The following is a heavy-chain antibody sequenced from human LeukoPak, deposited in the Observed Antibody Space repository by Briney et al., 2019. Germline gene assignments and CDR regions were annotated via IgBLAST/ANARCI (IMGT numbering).Heavy chain of an antibody. CDR3: ARGRFHLDSSVYSSFYH. V-gene: IGHV3-21*01. J-gene: IGHJ4*01. CDR1: EFTFSSYN. D-gene: IGHD3-22*01. Sequence: GGSLRLSCAASEFTFSSYNMNWVRQAPGKGLEWVSSISSSSAYIYYADSVKGRFTISRDNAKNSLYLQMNSLRAEDTAVYYCARGRFHLDSSVYSSFYHWGHGTLVTVSS. CDR2: ISSSSAYI.